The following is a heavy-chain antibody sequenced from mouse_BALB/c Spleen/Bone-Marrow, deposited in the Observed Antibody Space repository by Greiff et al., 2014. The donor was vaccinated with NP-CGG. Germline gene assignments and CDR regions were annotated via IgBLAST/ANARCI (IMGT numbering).Heavy chain of an antibody. CDR2: IDPASGNT. Sequence: VQLQQSGAELVKPGASVKLSCTASGFNIKDTYMHWVKQRPEQGLEWIGRIDPASGNTKYDPKFQGKATITADTSSNTAYLQLSSLTSEDTAVYYCARYYYGYYFDYWGQGTTLTVSS. CDR1: GFNIKDTY. D-gene: IGHD1-2*01. CDR3: ARYYYGYYFDY. J-gene: IGHJ2*01. V-gene: IGHV14-3*02.